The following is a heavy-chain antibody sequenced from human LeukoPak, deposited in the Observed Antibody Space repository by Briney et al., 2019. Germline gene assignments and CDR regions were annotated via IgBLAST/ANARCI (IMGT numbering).Heavy chain of an antibody. Sequence: GGSLRLSCAASGFTFSSYEMNRVRQAPGKGLEWVSYISSGDSAIYYADSVKGRFTISGDNAKNSLYLQMNSLRAEDTAVYYCAVAVVGGHDYWGQGTLVTVSS. CDR1: GFTFSSYE. CDR3: AVAVVGGHDY. D-gene: IGHD6-19*01. CDR2: ISSGDSAI. V-gene: IGHV3-48*03. J-gene: IGHJ4*02.